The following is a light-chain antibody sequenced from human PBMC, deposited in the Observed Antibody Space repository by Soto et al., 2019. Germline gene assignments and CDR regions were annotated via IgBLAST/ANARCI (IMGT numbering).Light chain of an antibody. V-gene: IGKV3-15*01. CDR1: QSVSRN. CDR3: QQYNDWPRT. Sequence: EVVMTQSPATLSVSPGERATLSCRASQSVSRNSAWYQQKPGQAPRLLIFGTSTRATGFPARFSGSGSGTEFTLTISSLQSEDFAVYFCQQYNDWPRTFGQGTKVDIK. J-gene: IGKJ1*01. CDR2: GTS.